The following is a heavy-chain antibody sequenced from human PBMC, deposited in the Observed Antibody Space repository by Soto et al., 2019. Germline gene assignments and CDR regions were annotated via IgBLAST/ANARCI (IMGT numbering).Heavy chain of an antibody. V-gene: IGHV1-18*01. CDR1: GYTFTSYG. D-gene: IGHD3-3*01. J-gene: IGHJ4*02. CDR2: IDAHGGNT. CDR3: ARVLDEGRPADH. Sequence: QAQLVQSGNEVKEPGPSVKVSCKTSGYTFTSYGISWVRQAPGHGLEGMGWIDAHGGNTLYGHRVKGRVTMTVDRSTDIGYMDLRSLTFDDAAVYYCARVLDEGRPADHWGQGTLVTVSS.